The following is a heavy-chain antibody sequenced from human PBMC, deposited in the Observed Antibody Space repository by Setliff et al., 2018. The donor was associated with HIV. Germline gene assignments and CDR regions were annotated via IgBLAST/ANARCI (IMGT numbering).Heavy chain of an antibody. J-gene: IGHJ3*01. CDR2: IYYSGST. V-gene: IGHV4-31*03. Sequence: SETLSLTCTVSGDSINSGNYYWSWIRQHPGKGLEWIGYIYYSGSTYYSPPLKSRVTISEDTSKNQFSLKMRSVTAADTAVYYCARVQMAYAAFDVWGQGTMVTVSS. CDR1: GDSINSGNYY. D-gene: IGHD4-17*01. CDR3: ARVQMAYAAFDV.